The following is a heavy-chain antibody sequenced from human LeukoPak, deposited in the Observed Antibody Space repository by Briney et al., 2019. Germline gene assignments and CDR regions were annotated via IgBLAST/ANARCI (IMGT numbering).Heavy chain of an antibody. V-gene: IGHV3-23*01. Sequence: GGSLRLSCAASGFTLSSYAMSWVRQAPGKGLEWVSAISGSGGSTYYADSVKGRFTSSRDNSKNTLYLQMNSLRAEDTAVYYCAKDRLRFLDLDYWGQGALVTVSS. CDR2: ISGSGGST. J-gene: IGHJ4*02. CDR1: GFTLSSYA. D-gene: IGHD3-3*01. CDR3: AKDRLRFLDLDY.